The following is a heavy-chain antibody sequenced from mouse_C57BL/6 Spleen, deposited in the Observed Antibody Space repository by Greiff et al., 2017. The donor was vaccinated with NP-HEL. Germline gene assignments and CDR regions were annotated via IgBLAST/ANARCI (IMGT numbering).Heavy chain of an antibody. CDR2: IWTGGGT. D-gene: IGHD2-4*01. V-gene: IGHV2-9-1*01. Sequence: VKLMESGPGLVAPSQSLSITCTVSGFSLTSYAISWVRQPPGKGLEWLGVIWTGGGTNYNSALKSRLSISKDNSKSQVFLKMNSLQTDDTARYYCARYDYDGPYAMDYWGQGTSVTVSS. CDR1: GFSLTSYA. CDR3: ARYDYDGPYAMDY. J-gene: IGHJ4*01.